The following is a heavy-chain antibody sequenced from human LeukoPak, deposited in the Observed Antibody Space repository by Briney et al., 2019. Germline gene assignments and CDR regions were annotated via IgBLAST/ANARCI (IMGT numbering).Heavy chain of an antibody. J-gene: IGHJ6*03. D-gene: IGHD3-10*01. V-gene: IGHV3-15*01. CDR1: GFTFGDYA. Sequence: GGSLRLSCTASGFTFGDYAMTWVRQAPGKGLEWVGSIKSKTDGGTTDYAAPVKGRFTISRDDSKNTLYLQMNSLKTEDTAVYYCTTLGGSGGYGYYYYMDAWGKGTTVTISS. CDR3: TTLGGSGGYGYYYYMDA. CDR2: IKSKTDGGTT.